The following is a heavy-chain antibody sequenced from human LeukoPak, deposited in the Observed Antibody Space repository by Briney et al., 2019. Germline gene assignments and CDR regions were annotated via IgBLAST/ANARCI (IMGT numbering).Heavy chain of an antibody. V-gene: IGHV4-59*01. Sequence: SETLSPTCTVSGGSITNYYWSWIRQPPGKGLEWIGFSYYNGNTNYNPSLKSRVTISVDMSKNQFSLSLRSVTAADTAVYYCARINEMFREVFLYYYMDVWGKGAPVTVSS. J-gene: IGHJ6*03. CDR2: SYYNGNT. CDR1: GGSITNYY. CDR3: ARINEMFREVFLYYYMDV. D-gene: IGHD3-10*01.